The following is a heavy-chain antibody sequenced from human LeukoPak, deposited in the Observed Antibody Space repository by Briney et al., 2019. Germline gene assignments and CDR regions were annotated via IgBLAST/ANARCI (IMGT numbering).Heavy chain of an antibody. J-gene: IGHJ4*02. D-gene: IGHD6-19*01. CDR3: ARVGAVAGTVLDY. CDR2: IKQDGSEK. Sequence: GGSLRLSCAASGFTFSRYWMSWVRQPPGKVLQWVAIIKQDGSEKYYMDSVKGRLTISRDNAKNSLFLQMHSLRAEDTAVYYCARVGAVAGTVLDYWGQGTLVTVSS. V-gene: IGHV3-7*01. CDR1: GFTFSRYW.